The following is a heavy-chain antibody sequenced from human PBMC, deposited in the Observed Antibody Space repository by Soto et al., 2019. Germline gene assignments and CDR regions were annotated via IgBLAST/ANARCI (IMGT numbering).Heavy chain of an antibody. J-gene: IGHJ5*02. CDR3: ARGAELAYCGGDCYHGNWFDP. CDR2: INPNSGGT. V-gene: IGHV1-2*04. D-gene: IGHD2-21*01. Sequence: VSVEVSCEASRYTFDCYYMHWARQDPGQGLEWMGWINPNSGGTNYAQKFQGWVTMTRDTSSSTAYMELSRLRSDDTAVYYCARGAELAYCGGDCYHGNWFDPWGQGTLVTVSS. CDR1: RYTFDCYY.